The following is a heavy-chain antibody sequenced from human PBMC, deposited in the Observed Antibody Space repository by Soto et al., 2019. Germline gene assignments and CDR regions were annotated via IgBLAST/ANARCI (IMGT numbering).Heavy chain of an antibody. CDR3: AREADLLGWYHGFDY. CDR1: DGSISSDY. V-gene: IGHV4-4*07. D-gene: IGHD6-19*01. J-gene: IGHJ4*02. CDR2: IYTSGST. Sequence: SEALSLTCTVSDGSISSDYWSWIRQPGGKGLEWIGRIYTSGSTNYNPSLKSRVTISVDTSKNQFSLKLSSVTAADTAVYYCAREADLLGWYHGFDYWGQGTLVTVSS.